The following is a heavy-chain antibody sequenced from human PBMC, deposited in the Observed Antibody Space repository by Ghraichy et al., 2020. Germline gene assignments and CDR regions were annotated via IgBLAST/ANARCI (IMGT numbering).Heavy chain of an antibody. CDR1: GFAFSTYG. J-gene: IGHJ4*02. CDR2: ISYDGSDK. V-gene: IGHV3-30*18. CDR3: AKADPHDDGDYIGNY. D-gene: IGHD4-17*01. Sequence: GESLNISCAASGFAFSTYGMHWVRQAPGKGLEWVALISYDGSDKYYVDSVKGRFTISRDNSKNTLFLQMHSLRAEDTAVYYCAKADPHDDGDYIGNYWGQGTLVTVSS.